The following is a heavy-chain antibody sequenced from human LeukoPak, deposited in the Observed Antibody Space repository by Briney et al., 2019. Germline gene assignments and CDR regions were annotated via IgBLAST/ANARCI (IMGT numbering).Heavy chain of an antibody. CDR3: ARFSESKYYYDSSGYSESDLDY. D-gene: IGHD3-22*01. CDR1: GYTFTSYY. Sequence: ASVKVSCKASGYTFTSYYMHWVRQAPGQGLEWMGIINPSGGSTSYAQKFQGRVTMTRDTSTSTVYMELSRLRSDDTAVYYCARFSESKYYYDSSGYSESDLDYWGQGTLVTVSS. V-gene: IGHV1-46*01. J-gene: IGHJ4*02. CDR2: INPSGGST.